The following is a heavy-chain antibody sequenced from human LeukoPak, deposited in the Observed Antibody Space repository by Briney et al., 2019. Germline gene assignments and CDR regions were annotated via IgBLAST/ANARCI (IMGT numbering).Heavy chain of an antibody. CDR3: ARGLGVTMVRGVTDFDY. CDR2: IIPILGIA. CDR1: GGTFSSYA. V-gene: IGHV1-69*04. J-gene: IGHJ4*02. D-gene: IGHD3-10*01. Sequence: SVKVSCKASGGTFSSYAISWVRQAPGQGLEWMGRIIPILGIANYAQEFQGRVTITADKSTSTAYMELSSLRSEDTAVYYCARGLGVTMVRGVTDFDYWGQGTLVTVSS.